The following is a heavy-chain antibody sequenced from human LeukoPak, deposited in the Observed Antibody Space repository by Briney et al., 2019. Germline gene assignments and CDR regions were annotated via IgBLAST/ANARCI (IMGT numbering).Heavy chain of an antibody. V-gene: IGHV3-53*01. CDR1: GFTVSSNS. Sequence: PGGSLSLSCTVSGFTVSSNSMSWVRQAPGKGLEWVSFIYSDNTHYSDSVKGRFTISRDNSKNTPYLQMNSLRAEDTAVYYCARRAGAYSHPYDYWGQGTLVTVSS. J-gene: IGHJ4*02. D-gene: IGHD4/OR15-4a*01. CDR2: IYSDNT. CDR3: ARRAGAYSHPYDY.